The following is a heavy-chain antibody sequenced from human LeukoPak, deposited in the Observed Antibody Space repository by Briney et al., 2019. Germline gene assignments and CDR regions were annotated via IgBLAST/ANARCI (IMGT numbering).Heavy chain of an antibody. V-gene: IGHV4-38-2*02. D-gene: IGHD3-10*01. CDR3: AREDDGSEGWTMTYYYYYYMDV. CDR1: GYSISSGYY. J-gene: IGHJ6*03. Sequence: SETLSLTCTVSGYSISSGYYWGWIRQPPGKGLEWIGSIYHSGSTYYNPSLKSRVTISIDTSKNQFSLKLSSVTAADTAVYYCAREDDGSEGWTMTYYYYYYMDVWGKGTTVTVSS. CDR2: IYHSGST.